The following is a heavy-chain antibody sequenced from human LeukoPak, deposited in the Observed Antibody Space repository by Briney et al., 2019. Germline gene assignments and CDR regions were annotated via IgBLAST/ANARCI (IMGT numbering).Heavy chain of an antibody. Sequence: PSETLSLTCTVSGGSISSSSYYWGWIRQPPGKGLEWIGSIYYSGSTYYNPSLKSRVTISVDTSKNQFSLKLSSVTAADTAVYYCARVHQYNWNPRWYYGMDVWGQGTTVTVSS. CDR1: GGSISSSSYY. V-gene: IGHV4-39*01. CDR3: ARVHQYNWNPRWYYGMDV. D-gene: IGHD1-20*01. J-gene: IGHJ6*02. CDR2: IYYSGST.